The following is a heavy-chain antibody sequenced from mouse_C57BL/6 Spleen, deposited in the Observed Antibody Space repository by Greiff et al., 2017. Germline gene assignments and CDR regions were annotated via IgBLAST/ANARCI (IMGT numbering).Heavy chain of an antibody. CDR1: GFTFSSYT. CDR3: ARHSDYGSSHYYAMDY. CDR2: ISGGGGNT. Sequence: EVQLVESGGGLVKPGGSLKLSCAASGFTFSSYTMSWVRQTPEKRLEWVATISGGGGNTYYPDSVKGRFTISRDNAKNTLYLQMSSLRSEDTALYYGARHSDYGSSHYYAMDYWGQGTSVTVSS. V-gene: IGHV5-9*01. J-gene: IGHJ4*01. D-gene: IGHD1-1*01.